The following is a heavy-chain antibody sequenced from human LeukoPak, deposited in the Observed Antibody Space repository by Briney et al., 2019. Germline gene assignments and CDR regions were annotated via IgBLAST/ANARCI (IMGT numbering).Heavy chain of an antibody. J-gene: IGHJ4*02. CDR2: IIPLFGTA. CDR1: GGTFSSYA. D-gene: IGHD3-22*01. V-gene: IGHV1-69*06. CDR3: ARALGLDYYDSSGTDSDY. Sequence: SVKVPCKASGGTFSSYAISWVRQAPGQGLEWMGGIIPLFGTAHYAQKFQGRVTITADKSTSTSYLELSSLRSEDTAVYYCARALGLDYYDSSGTDSDYWGQGTLVTVSS.